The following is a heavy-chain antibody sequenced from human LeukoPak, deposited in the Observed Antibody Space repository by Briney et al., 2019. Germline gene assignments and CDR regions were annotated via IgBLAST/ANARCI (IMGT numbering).Heavy chain of an antibody. Sequence: SETLSLTCTVSGGSISSYYRSWIRQPPGKGLEWIGYIQYSGSTNYNPSLKSRVTISVDTSKNQFSLKLSSVTAADTAVYYCARVGSGGAWFDFWGQGTLVTVSS. CDR2: IQYSGST. V-gene: IGHV4-59*01. CDR1: GGSISSYY. J-gene: IGHJ4*02. CDR3: ARVGSGGAWFDF. D-gene: IGHD6-19*01.